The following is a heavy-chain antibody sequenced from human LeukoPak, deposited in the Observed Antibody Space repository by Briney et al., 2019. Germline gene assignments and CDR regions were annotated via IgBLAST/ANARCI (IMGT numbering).Heavy chain of an antibody. V-gene: IGHV4-59*01. Sequence: SETLSLTCTVSGGSISGNHWSWVRQPPGKGLEWIGYIYYSGSTNYNPSLERRVAMSVDTSRNQFSLKLNSVTAADTAVYYCVRLGYISVWCIDFWGQGTLVTVSS. J-gene: IGHJ4*02. CDR3: VRLGYISVWCIDF. CDR2: IYYSGST. CDR1: GGSISGNH. D-gene: IGHD6-19*01.